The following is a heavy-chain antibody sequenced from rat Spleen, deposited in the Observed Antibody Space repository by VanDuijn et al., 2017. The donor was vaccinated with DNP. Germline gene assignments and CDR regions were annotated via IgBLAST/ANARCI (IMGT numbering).Heavy chain of an antibody. CDR1: GFTFSDYY. CDR3: ARWDSTGITTGFAY. V-gene: IGHV5-22*01. Sequence: EVQLVESGGGLVQPGRSLKLSCAASGFTFSDYYMAWVRQAPRKGLEWVASVGYKGSGVYYGESVRGRFTVSRDDTKSTLYLQMNSLRSEDMATYYCARWDSTGITTGFAYWGQGTLVTVSS. D-gene: IGHD1-9*01. J-gene: IGHJ3*01. CDR2: VGYKGSGV.